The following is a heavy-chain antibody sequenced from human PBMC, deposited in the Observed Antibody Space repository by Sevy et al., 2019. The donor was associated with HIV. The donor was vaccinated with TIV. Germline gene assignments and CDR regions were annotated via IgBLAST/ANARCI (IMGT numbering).Heavy chain of an antibody. Sequence: GGSLRLSCAASGFTFSNYAMSWVRQAPGKGLEWVSSVSISGPNTYYADSVKGRFTISRDNSKNTMYLQMNSLMAEDTAVYYCAKEWTQLSDWYGELDYWGQGSLVTVSS. CDR2: VSISGPNT. J-gene: IGHJ4*02. CDR1: GFTFSNYA. D-gene: IGHD6-19*01. V-gene: IGHV3-23*01. CDR3: AKEWTQLSDWYGELDY.